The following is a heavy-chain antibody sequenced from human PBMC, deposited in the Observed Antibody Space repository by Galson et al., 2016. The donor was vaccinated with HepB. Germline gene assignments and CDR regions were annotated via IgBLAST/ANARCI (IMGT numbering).Heavy chain of an antibody. Sequence: SVKVSCKASGFSFSSYVFHWVRQAPGQRPEWMGWIKGGNGDTKYSQQFQGRVTFTRDTSASTVYMDLTSLRSQDTSVSYCARGGSDILTGYSGGWFDPWGQGTPVIVSS. CDR3: ARGGSDILTGYSGGWFDP. J-gene: IGHJ5*02. CDR1: GFSFSSYV. V-gene: IGHV1-3*01. D-gene: IGHD3-9*01. CDR2: IKGGNGDT.